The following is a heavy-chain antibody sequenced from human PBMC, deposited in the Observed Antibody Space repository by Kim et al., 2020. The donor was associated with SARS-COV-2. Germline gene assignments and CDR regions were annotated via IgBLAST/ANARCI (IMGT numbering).Heavy chain of an antibody. CDR1: GFKFNTYW. Sequence: GGSLRLSCEVSGFKFNTYWMHWVRQSPGKGLVWVARIDSEGKSTTYGDSVKGRFTISRDNSKNTLFLQMKSLRAEDTAVYFCVRSQYRATVTTAYFQHWGQGTLVTVSS. CDR2: IDSEGKST. CDR3: VRSQYRATVTTAYFQH. V-gene: IGHV3-74*03. J-gene: IGHJ1*01. D-gene: IGHD4-17*01.